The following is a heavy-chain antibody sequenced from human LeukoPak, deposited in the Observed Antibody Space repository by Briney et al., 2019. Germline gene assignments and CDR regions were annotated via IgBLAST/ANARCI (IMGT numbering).Heavy chain of an antibody. J-gene: IGHJ5*02. V-gene: IGHV1-2*02. D-gene: IGHD2-21*01. CDR1: GYSFTDYY. CDR2: INPNSGGT. CDR3: ARADRLHGGPYLIGP. Sequence: AASVKVSCKTSGYSFTDYYMHWVRQAPGQGLEWMGWINPNSGGTSCAQKFQGRVTMTRDTSISTVYMEVSWLTSDDTAIYYCARADRLHGGPYLIGPWGQGTLVTVSS.